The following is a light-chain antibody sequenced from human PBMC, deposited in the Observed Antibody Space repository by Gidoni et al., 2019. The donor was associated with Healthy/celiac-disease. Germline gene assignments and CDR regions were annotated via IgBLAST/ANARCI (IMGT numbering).Light chain of an antibody. CDR1: QRVSSN. CDR2: GAS. Sequence: EIVMTQSPATVSVSPGERATLSCRASQRVSSNLAWYQQKPGQAPRLLIYGASTRATGIPARFSGSGSGTEFTLTISSLHSEDFAVYYCQQYNNWPMYTFGQGTKLEIK. J-gene: IGKJ2*01. CDR3: QQYNNWPMYT. V-gene: IGKV3-15*01.